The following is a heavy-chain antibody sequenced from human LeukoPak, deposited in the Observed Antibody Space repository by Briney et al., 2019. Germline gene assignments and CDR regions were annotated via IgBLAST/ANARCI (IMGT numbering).Heavy chain of an antibody. CDR2: IHYSGGST. D-gene: IGHD3-16*01. CDR3: AKVIREVVMSYDY. V-gene: IGHV3-23*01. CDR1: GFTFSDYY. Sequence: PGGSLRLSCTASGFTFSDYYMSWVRQAPGKGLEWVSAIHYSGGSTYYADSVKGRFTISRDNSKNTLYLQMNSLRAEDTAVDYGAKVIREVVMSYDYWGQGALVMVSS. J-gene: IGHJ4*02.